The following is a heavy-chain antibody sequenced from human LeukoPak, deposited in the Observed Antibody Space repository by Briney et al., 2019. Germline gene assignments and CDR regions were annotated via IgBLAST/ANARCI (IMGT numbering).Heavy chain of an antibody. J-gene: IGHJ3*02. V-gene: IGHV3-48*03. CDR3: ATPHDYCSGGSCYYGAFDI. CDR1: KFIFSSYE. CDR2: ISSSGTTI. Sequence: PGGSLRPSCAASKFIFSSYEMNWVRQAPGKGLEWVSYISSSGTTIYYADSVKGRFTISRDNAKNSLYLQMNSLRAEDTAVYYCATPHDYCSGGSCYYGAFDIWGQGAMVTVSS. D-gene: IGHD2-15*01.